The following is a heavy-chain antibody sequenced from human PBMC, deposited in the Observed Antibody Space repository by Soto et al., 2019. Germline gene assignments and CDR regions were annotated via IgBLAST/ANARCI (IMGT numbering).Heavy chain of an antibody. CDR1: GYTFTGSY. J-gene: IGHJ4*02. CDR3: ARQAGRYSGSLPSY. D-gene: IGHD1-26*01. Sequence: QVQLVQSGAEVKKPGASVKVSSKPSGYTFTGSYMHWVRQAPGKGLEWMGWINPNSGGTNYAQKFQGRVTMTRDTSISTAYMELSRLRSDDTAVYYCARQAGRYSGSLPSYWGQGTLVTVSS. CDR2: INPNSGGT. V-gene: IGHV1-2*02.